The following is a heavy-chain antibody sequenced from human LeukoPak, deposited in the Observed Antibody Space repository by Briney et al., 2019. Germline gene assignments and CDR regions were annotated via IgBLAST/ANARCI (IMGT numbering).Heavy chain of an antibody. J-gene: IGHJ4*02. D-gene: IGHD5-24*01. CDR1: GGAFSGYY. CDR3: ARREMATGIDY. Sequence: SEILSLTCAVYGGAFSGYYWSWIRQPPGKGLEWIGEINHSGSTNYNPSLKSRVTISVDTSKNQFSLKLSSVTAADTAVYYCARREMATGIDYWGQGTLVTVSS. V-gene: IGHV4-34*01. CDR2: INHSGST.